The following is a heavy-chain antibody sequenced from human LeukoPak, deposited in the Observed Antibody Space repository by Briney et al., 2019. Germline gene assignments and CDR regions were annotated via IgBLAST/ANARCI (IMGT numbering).Heavy chain of an antibody. V-gene: IGHV4-61*02. CDR1: GGSISSGSYY. CDR3: ARGWRGYPEVGAFDI. Sequence: PSQTLSLTCTVSGGSISSGSYYWSWIRQPAGKGLEWIGRIYTSGSTNYNPSLKSRVTISVDTSKNQFSLKLSSVTAADTAVYYCARGWRGYPEVGAFDIWGQGTMVTVSS. J-gene: IGHJ3*02. CDR2: IYTSGST. D-gene: IGHD5-24*01.